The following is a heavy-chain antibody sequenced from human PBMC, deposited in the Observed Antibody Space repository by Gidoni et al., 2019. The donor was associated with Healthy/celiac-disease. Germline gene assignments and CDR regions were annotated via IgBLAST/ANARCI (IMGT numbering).Heavy chain of an antibody. CDR3: ARWEWELRSFDY. CDR2: ISYDGSNK. J-gene: IGHJ4*02. V-gene: IGHV3-30-3*01. CDR1: GFTFSSYA. D-gene: IGHD1-26*01. Sequence: QVQLVESGGGVVQPGRSLRLSCAASGFTFSSYAMHWVRPAPGKGLECVAVISYDGSNKYYADSVKGRFTISRDNSKNTLYLQMNSLRAEDTAVYYCARWEWELRSFDYWGQGTLVTVSS.